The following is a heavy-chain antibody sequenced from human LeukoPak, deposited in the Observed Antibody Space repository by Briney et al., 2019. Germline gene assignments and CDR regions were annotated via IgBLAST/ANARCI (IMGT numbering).Heavy chain of an antibody. J-gene: IGHJ2*01. CDR1: GFTFRSYW. Sequence: GGSLRLSCAASGFTFRSYWMHWVRQAPGKGPVWVSRINSGGSSTNYADSVKGRFTISRDNAKNTLYLQMNSLRAEDTAVYYCARVGGDCSGGSCYWYFDLWGRGTLVTVSS. CDR3: ARVGGDCSGGSCYWYFDL. CDR2: INSGGSST. D-gene: IGHD2-15*01. V-gene: IGHV3-74*01.